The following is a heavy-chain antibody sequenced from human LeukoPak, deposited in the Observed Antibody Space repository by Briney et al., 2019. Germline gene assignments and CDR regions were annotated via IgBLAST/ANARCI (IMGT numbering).Heavy chain of an antibody. D-gene: IGHD2-2*01. J-gene: IGHJ5*02. CDR1: GYTFTGYY. CDR3: ASTYCSSTSCPRWFDP. Sequence: ASVKVSCKASGYTFTGYYMHWLRQAPGQGLEWMGWINPNSGDTDYAQNFQGRVTMTRDTSISTAYMELSSLRSEDTAVYYCASTYCSSTSCPRWFDPWGQGTLVTVSS. CDR2: INPNSGDT. V-gene: IGHV1-2*02.